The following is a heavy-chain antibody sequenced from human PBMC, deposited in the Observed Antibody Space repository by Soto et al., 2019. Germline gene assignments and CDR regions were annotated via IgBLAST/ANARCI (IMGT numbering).Heavy chain of an antibody. CDR2: IKEDGSEK. CDR1: GFTFSSYW. CDR3: ADSGSYTDV. Sequence: EVQLVESGGGLVQPGGSLRLSCAASGFTFSSYWMTWVRQAPGKGLEWVANIKEDGSEKYYVDSVKGRFTISRDNPKNTVYQQMNSLRAEDTAVYYCADSGSYTDVWGKGTTVNVSS. D-gene: IGHD5-12*01. J-gene: IGHJ6*03. V-gene: IGHV3-7*01.